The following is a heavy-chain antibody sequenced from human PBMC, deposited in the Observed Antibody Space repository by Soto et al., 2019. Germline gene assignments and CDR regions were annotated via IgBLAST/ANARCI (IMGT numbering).Heavy chain of an antibody. CDR1: GGTFSSYA. CDR2: IIPIFGTA. D-gene: IGHD6-6*01. CDR3: ARDEAYSSSSVGYYYYYGMDV. J-gene: IGHJ6*02. Sequence: QVQLVQSGAEVKKPGSSVKVSCKASGGTFSSYAISWVRQAPGQGLEWMGGIIPIFGTANYAQKFQGRVTITADESTSTACMELSSLRSEDTAVYYCARDEAYSSSSVGYYYYYGMDVWGQGTTVTVSS. V-gene: IGHV1-69*01.